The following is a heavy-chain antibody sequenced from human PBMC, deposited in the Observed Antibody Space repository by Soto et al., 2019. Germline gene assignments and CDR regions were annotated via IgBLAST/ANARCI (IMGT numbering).Heavy chain of an antibody. J-gene: IGHJ6*02. CDR1: GGTFSNYA. D-gene: IGHD6-19*01. CDR3: ARVEAVAGLYNYHGLDV. V-gene: IGHV1-69*12. CDR2: IVPIFGTT. Sequence: QVQLVQSGAEVKKPGSSVKVSCKVAGGTFSNYAIDWVRLAPGHGLEWMGGIVPIFGTTYYTQEFQGRATIIADASTTTASLEMSRLRSEDTAIYYCARVEAVAGLYNYHGLDVWGQGTAVTVSS.